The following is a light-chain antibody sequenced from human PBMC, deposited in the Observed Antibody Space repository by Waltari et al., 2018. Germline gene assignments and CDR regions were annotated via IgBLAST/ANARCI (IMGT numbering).Light chain of an antibody. Sequence: QSALTQPASVSGSPGQSITISCTGSSSDVGGYKYVSWYQQYPGKAPKLMIYDVSNRPSGVSNRFSGSKSGNTAALTISGRQAEDEADYYCSSYTSSSTYVVFGGGTKLTVL. J-gene: IGLJ2*01. CDR3: SSYTSSSTYVV. V-gene: IGLV2-14*03. CDR2: DVS. CDR1: SSDVGGYKY.